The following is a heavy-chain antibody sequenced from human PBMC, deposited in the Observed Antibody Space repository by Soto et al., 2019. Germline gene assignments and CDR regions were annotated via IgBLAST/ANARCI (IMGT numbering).Heavy chain of an antibody. V-gene: IGHV1-24*01. Sequence: ASVKVSCKVSGYTLTELSMHWVRQAPGKGLEWMGGFDPEDGETIYAQKFQGRVTMTEDTSTDTAYMELSSLRSEDTAVYYCATKLVDPSERYFDWSASYYYYYMDVWGKGTTVTVSS. CDR3: ATKLVDPSERYFDWSASYYYYYMDV. D-gene: IGHD3-9*01. CDR1: GYTLTELS. CDR2: FDPEDGET. J-gene: IGHJ6*03.